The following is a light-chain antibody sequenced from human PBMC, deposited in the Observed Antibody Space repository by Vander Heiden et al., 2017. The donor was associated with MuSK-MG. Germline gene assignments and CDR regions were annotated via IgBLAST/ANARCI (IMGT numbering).Light chain of an antibody. Sequence: DIQMTQSPSSLSASVGDRVTITCRASQSIGTSLNWYQHKPGKAPYLLIYAASTLQGGVPSRFSGSGSGTDFTLTVSSLQPEDFATYYCQQSDGTPYTFGQGTKLEIK. CDR1: QSIGTS. CDR2: AAS. V-gene: IGKV1-39*01. CDR3: QQSDGTPYT. J-gene: IGKJ2*01.